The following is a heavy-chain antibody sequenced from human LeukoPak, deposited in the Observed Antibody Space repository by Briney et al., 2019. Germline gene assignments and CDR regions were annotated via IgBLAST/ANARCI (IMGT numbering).Heavy chain of an antibody. Sequence: ASVKVSCKASGYTLGELSMHWVRQAPGKGLEWMGGFDPEYGETIYAQKFQGRVTMTEDTSTDTAYMELSSLRSEDTAVYYCATDRILRNSDWLSDYGMDVWGQGTTVIVS. V-gene: IGHV1-24*01. D-gene: IGHD3-9*01. CDR1: GYTLGELS. J-gene: IGHJ6*02. CDR3: ATDRILRNSDWLSDYGMDV. CDR2: FDPEYGET.